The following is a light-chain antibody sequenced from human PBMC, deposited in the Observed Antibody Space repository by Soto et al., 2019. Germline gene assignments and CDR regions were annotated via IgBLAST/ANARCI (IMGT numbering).Light chain of an antibody. J-gene: IGLJ1*01. Sequence: QSVLTQPPSVSGAPGQRVTIACTGNNSNIGTGFDVHWYRHFPGAAPKLLLSGTSHRPSGVPDRFSGSKSGTSASLAITGLQADDEADYYCQTSDSGLFGLIFGTATKVTVL. CDR3: QTSDSGLFGLI. CDR1: NSNIGTGFD. V-gene: IGLV1-40*01. CDR2: GTS.